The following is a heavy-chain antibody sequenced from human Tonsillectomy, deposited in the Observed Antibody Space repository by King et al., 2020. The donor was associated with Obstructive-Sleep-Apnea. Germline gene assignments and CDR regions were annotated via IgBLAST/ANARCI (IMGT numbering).Heavy chain of an antibody. D-gene: IGHD2-2*01. J-gene: IGHJ1*01. V-gene: IGHV4-39*01. CDR3: ASPGYCTTTTCYAHFQH. Sequence: QLQESGPGLVKPSETLSLTCTVSGVSISSSSYYWGWSRQPPRKGLEWIGTIYHTGTTYYNPSLKSLFTVSVDTTKNQFSLKLSSMTAADTAMYYCASPGYCTTTTCYAHFQHWGQGTLVTVSS. CDR1: GVSISSSSYY. CDR2: IYHTGTT.